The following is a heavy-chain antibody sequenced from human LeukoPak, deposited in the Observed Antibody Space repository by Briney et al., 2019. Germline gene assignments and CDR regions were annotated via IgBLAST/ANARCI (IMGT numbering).Heavy chain of an antibody. CDR3: ARGPYYYDTRPNAFDI. J-gene: IGHJ3*02. D-gene: IGHD3-22*01. CDR2: IRYDGSNK. Sequence: GGSLRLSCAASGFTFSSYGMHWVRQAPGKGLEWVAFIRYDGSNKYYADSVKGRFTISRDNSKNTLYLQMNSLRAEDTAVYYCARGPYYYDTRPNAFDIWGQGTMVTVSS. V-gene: IGHV3-30*02. CDR1: GFTFSSYG.